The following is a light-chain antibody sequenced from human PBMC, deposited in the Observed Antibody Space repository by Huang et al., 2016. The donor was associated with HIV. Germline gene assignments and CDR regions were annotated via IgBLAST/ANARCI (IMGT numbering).Light chain of an antibody. J-gene: IGKJ1*01. CDR2: GAS. CDR3: QQYNDWPRT. Sequence: EVVMTQSPATLSVSPRDIATLSCGASQSIGSNLAWYQHRLGQPPRLLIYGASTRATVSPARFSGSGSGTEFTLTINSLQSEDFAVYYCQQYNDWPRTFGQGTKVEIK. V-gene: IGKV3-15*01. CDR1: QSIGSN.